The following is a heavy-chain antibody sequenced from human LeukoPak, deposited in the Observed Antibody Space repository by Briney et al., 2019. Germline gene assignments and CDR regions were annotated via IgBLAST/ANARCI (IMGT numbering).Heavy chain of an antibody. D-gene: IGHD3-10*01. CDR2: IDPSGTT. V-gene: IGHV4-34*01. CDR3: AGDTDDYSYMDV. CDR1: GGSFSGNY. Sequence: SETLSLSCAIYGGSFSGNYWSWIRQPPGKGLEWIGEIDPSGTTNYNPSLKSRVTISGDTSKNQFSLNLTSVTAADTAVYYCAGDTDDYSYMDVWGKGTTVTVSS. J-gene: IGHJ6*03.